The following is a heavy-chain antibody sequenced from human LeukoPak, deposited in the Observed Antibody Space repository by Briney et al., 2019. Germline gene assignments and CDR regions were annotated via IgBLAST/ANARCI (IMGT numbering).Heavy chain of an antibody. CDR1: GFTFDDYA. CDR2: ISWNSGSI. V-gene: IGHV3-9*03. CDR3: AKTAAAEYYFDY. Sequence: GGSLRLSCAASGFTFDDYAMHWVRQAPGKGLEWVSGISWNSGSIGYADSVKGRFTISRDNAKNSLYLQMNSLRAEGMALYYCAKTAAAEYYFDYWGQGTLVTVSS. J-gene: IGHJ4*02. D-gene: IGHD6-13*01.